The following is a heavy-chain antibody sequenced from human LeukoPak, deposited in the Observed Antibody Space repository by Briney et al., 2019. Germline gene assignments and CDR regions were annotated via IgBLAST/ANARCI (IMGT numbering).Heavy chain of an antibody. J-gene: IGHJ6*02. CDR2: IIPILGTA. Sequence: GASVKVSCKASGGTFSSYAISWVRQAPGQGLEWMGGIIPILGTANYAQKFQGRVTITADESTSTAYMELSSLRSEDTAVYYCARASSSLGQYYYYGMDVWGQGTTVTVSS. V-gene: IGHV1-69*13. D-gene: IGHD6-6*01. CDR1: GGTFSSYA. CDR3: ARASSSLGQYYYYGMDV.